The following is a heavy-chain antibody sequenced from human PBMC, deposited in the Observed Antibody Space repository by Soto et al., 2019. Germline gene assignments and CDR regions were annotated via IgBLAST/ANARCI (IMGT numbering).Heavy chain of an antibody. Sequence: EVQLVESGGGLVQPGGSLRLSCVASGYTFSRHWIHWVRQAPGQGLEGVSRINPEGTFTTYADSVRGRFTISRDNAKNALYLEMNSLRAEDTAVYYCASPRSMSSSGFDIWGQGTMVTVSS. J-gene: IGHJ3*02. CDR1: GYTFSRHW. CDR3: ASPRSMSSSGFDI. V-gene: IGHV3-74*03. D-gene: IGHD6-6*01. CDR2: INPEGTFT.